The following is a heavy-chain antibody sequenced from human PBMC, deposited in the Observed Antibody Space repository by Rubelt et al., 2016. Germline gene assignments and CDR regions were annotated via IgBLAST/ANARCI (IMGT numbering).Heavy chain of an antibody. J-gene: IGHJ5*02. CDR1: GVAVRTGGYY. V-gene: IGHV4-31*03. CDR2: IFNSGST. CDR3: ARDSTTFGVVSTGFDP. Sequence: QVQLQESGPGLVKPSQTLSLTCSVSGVAVRTGGYYWSWIRQHPWKGLEWIGYIFNSGSTSYNPSLKSRVTISVNTSKNQFSLSLSSVTAADTAVYYCARDSTTFGVVSTGFDPWGQGTLVTVSS. D-gene: IGHD3-3*01.